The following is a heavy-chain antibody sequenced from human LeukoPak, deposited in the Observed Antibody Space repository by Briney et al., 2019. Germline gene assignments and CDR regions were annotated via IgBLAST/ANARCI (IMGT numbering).Heavy chain of an antibody. CDR2: IISHGGRT. CDR3: ARVMMGATKSNYNYYVMDV. J-gene: IGHJ6*02. CDR1: GFTFSSYT. Sequence: GRSLRLSCAASGFTFSSYTMHWVHQAPGKGLEYVAVIISHGGRTYYANSAQGRSTFSRDNSKTTLYLQMGSLRAEDKAVYYCARVMMGATKSNYNYYVMDVWGQGTTVTVSS. V-gene: IGHV3-64*01. D-gene: IGHD1-26*01.